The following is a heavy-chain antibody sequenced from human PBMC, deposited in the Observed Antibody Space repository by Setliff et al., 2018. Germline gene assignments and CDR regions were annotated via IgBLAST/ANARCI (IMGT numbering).Heavy chain of an antibody. V-gene: IGHV4-59*11. CDR1: GDVISTQY. CDR2: IYHTGNT. D-gene: IGHD2-15*01. CDR3: AKGGTYRYFDY. J-gene: IGHJ4*02. Sequence: SETLSLTCTVSGDVISTQYWSWIRQPPGKGLEWIGYIYHTGNTNYNPSLESRLTISVDTSKNQFSLKLTSVTAADTAVYFCAKGGTYRYFDYWGQGTLVTVSS.